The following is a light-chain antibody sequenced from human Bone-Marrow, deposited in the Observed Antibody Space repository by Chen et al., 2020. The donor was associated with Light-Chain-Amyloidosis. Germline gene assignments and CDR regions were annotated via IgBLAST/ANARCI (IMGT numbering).Light chain of an antibody. J-gene: IGLJ2*01. CDR3: QVWVRNSDRPV. CDR2: DAS. V-gene: IGLV3-21*02. Sequence: SYVLTQPSSVSVAPGQTATIACGGNNIGSTSVHWYQEPPGQAPLLVVYDASDRPSGIPEPLSGSNSGNTATLTISGVEAGYEADYYCQVWVRNSDRPVFGGGTKLTVL. CDR1: NIGSTS.